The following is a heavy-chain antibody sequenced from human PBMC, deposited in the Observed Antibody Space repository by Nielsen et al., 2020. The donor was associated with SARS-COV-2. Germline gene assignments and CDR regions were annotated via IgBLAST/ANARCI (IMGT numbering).Heavy chain of an antibody. J-gene: IGHJ4*02. Sequence: AGSLTLSCSVSGFILSSYWMSCVRHAPGKGLEWVATINAGGSQKFPVDSVRGRFTLSRDVTENSLYLQMNNLRGEDTAIYYCTRDLHDYWGQGTLVTVSS. V-gene: IGHV3-7*03. CDR3: TRDLHDY. CDR2: INAGGSQK. CDR1: GFILSSYW.